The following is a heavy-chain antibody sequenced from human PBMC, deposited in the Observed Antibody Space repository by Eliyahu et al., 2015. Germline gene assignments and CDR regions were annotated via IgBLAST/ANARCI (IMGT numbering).Heavy chain of an antibody. CDR2: XYYSVST. CDR3: AADSGWYSDFDY. D-gene: IGHD6-19*01. V-gene: IGHV4-39*01. Sequence: QLQLQESGPGLVKPSXXLXLTCXVSGXXISTNSXYXGWIRQPPGKALEWIGNXYYSVSTYYNPSLKSRVTISVDTSKNQFSLKLSSVTAADTAVYYCAADSGWYSDFDYWGQGTLVTVSS. CDR1: GXXISTNSXY. J-gene: IGHJ4*02.